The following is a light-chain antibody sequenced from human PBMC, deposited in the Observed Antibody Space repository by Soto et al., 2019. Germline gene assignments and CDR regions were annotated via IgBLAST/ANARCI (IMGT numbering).Light chain of an antibody. Sequence: DIPLTQSPSTRAASVGDKSTITCRASQSISSWLAWYQQKPGKAPKLLIYDASSLESGVPSRFSGSGSGTEFTLTISSLQPDDFATYYCQQYNSYPLTFGGGTKVDI. J-gene: IGKJ4*01. CDR2: DAS. CDR1: QSISSW. CDR3: QQYNSYPLT. V-gene: IGKV1-5*01.